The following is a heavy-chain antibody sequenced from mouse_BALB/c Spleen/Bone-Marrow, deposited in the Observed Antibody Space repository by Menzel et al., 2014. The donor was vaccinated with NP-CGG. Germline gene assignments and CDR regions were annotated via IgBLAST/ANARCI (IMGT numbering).Heavy chain of an antibody. Sequence: EVQRVESGAELVQPGASVKLSCTASGFTIKDSYMHWVKQRPEQGLEWIGRIAPANGTTHYGPKFQGKATITADTSSNAAYLQLSSLTSEDTAGYYCARITTGAWFAYWGQGTLVTVSA. D-gene: IGHD2-4*01. CDR1: GFTIKDSY. V-gene: IGHV14-3*02. CDR3: ARITTGAWFAY. CDR2: IAPANGTT. J-gene: IGHJ3*01.